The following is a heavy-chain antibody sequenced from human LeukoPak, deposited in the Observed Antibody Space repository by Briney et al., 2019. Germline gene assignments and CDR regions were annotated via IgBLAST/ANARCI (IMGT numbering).Heavy chain of an antibody. V-gene: IGHV1-58*01. J-gene: IGHJ4*02. D-gene: IGHD6-13*01. Sequence: ASVRVSCKASGFTFTSRSAVQWVRQARGQRLEWIGWIVVGSDNTNYAQKFQERVTITRDMSTSTSYMELSSLRSEDTAVYYCAAPYSSTWFDYWGQGTLVTVSS. CDR1: GFTFTSRSA. CDR2: IVVGSDNT. CDR3: AAPYSSTWFDY.